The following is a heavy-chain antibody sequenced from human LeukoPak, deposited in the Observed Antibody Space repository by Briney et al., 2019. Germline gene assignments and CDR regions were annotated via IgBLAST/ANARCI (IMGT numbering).Heavy chain of an antibody. CDR1: GGSISSGSYY. J-gene: IGHJ6*03. D-gene: IGHD4-17*01. CDR2: IYTSGST. V-gene: IGHV4-61*02. Sequence: SETLSLTCTVSGGSISSGSYYWSWIRQPAGKGLEWIGRIYTSGSTNYNPSLKSRVTISVDTSKNQFSLKLSSVTAADTAVYYCARLTVTTDLYYYYYMDVWGKGTTVTISS. CDR3: ARLTVTTDLYYYYYMDV.